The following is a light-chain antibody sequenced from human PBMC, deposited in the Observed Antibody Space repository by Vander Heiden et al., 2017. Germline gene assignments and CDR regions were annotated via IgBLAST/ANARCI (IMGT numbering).Light chain of an antibody. CDR2: AAS. CDR3: QQSYSTPLT. J-gene: IGKJ4*01. V-gene: IGKV1-39*01. Sequence: DIQMTQSPSSLSASVGDRVTNPFRASQSISSYLNWYQQIPGKAPNLLIYAASSLQSGVPSRFTGSGSGTDFTLTISSLQPEDFATYYCQQSYSTPLTFGGGTKVEIK. CDR1: QSISSY.